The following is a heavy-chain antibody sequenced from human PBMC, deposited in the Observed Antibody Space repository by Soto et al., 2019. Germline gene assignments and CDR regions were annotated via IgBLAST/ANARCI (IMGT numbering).Heavy chain of an antibody. CDR1: GYTLSSKG. D-gene: IGHD1-20*01. J-gene: IGHJ4*02. CDR2: ISGETGNT. Sequence: ASVKVSCKSSGYTLSSKGFSWLRQAPGQRLEWMGWISGETGNTNYAPKFQARLTMTTDTSTATAYMELRGLRTDDTAVYYCAREGKWNHEPFDYWGQGTLVTVSS. CDR3: AREGKWNHEPFDY. V-gene: IGHV1-18*01.